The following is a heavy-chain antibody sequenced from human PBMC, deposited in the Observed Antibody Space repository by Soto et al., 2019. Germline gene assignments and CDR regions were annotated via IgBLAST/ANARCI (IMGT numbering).Heavy chain of an antibody. V-gene: IGHV4-59*01. D-gene: IGHD3-10*01. CDR1: GGSISSYY. Sequence: SETLSLICTVSGGSISSYYWNWIRQPPGKGLEWIGYIFYSGNTYYNPSLESRVTISIDTSKNQFSLKLNSVTAADTAVYYCASGRGHSWGQGTLVTVSS. CDR3: ASGRGHS. CDR2: IFYSGNT. J-gene: IGHJ4*02.